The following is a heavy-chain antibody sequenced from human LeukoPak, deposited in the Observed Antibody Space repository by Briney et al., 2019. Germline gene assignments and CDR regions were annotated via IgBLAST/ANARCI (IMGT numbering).Heavy chain of an antibody. CDR1: GGSISSGGYY. D-gene: IGHD6-13*01. CDR3: ARAPLSIAAAGTS. CDR2: IYHSGST. J-gene: IGHJ1*01. Sequence: PSQTLSLTCTVSGGSISSGGYYWSCIRQPPGKGLECIGYIYHSGSTYYNPSLKSRVTISVDRSKHQFSLKLSSVTAADTAVYSCARAPLSIAAAGTSWGQGTLVTVSS. V-gene: IGHV4-30-2*01.